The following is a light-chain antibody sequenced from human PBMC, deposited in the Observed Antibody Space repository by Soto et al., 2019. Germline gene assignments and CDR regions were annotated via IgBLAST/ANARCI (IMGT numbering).Light chain of an antibody. CDR2: EVS. CDR1: SSDVGGYNY. Sequence: QSVLTQPPSASGSPGQSVTISCTGTSSDVGGYNYVSWYQHHPGKAPKLMIYEVSKRPSGVPDRFSGSKSGNTASLTVSGLQAEDGADYYCSSFAAGTNYVFGTGTKVTVL. J-gene: IGLJ1*01. V-gene: IGLV2-8*01. CDR3: SSFAAGTNYV.